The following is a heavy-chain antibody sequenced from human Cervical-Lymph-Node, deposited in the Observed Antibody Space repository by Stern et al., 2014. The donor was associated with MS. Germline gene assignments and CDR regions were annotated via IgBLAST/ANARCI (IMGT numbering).Heavy chain of an antibody. CDR3: ARARVGDYARSPHLDS. J-gene: IGHJ4*02. D-gene: IGHD4-17*01. Sequence: EVQVVESGGGLVKPGESLRLSCDASGFTFSHYSINWVRQAPGKGLEWISSISNNSTHTHYADSVEGRFTISRDSAKDSVSLHMVSLRAEDTAVYYCARARVGDYARSPHLDSWGQGTLVTVSS. CDR1: GFTFSHYS. V-gene: IGHV3-21*01. CDR2: ISNNSTHT.